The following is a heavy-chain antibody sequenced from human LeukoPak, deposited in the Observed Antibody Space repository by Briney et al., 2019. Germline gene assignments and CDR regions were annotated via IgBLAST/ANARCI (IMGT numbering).Heavy chain of an antibody. CDR3: ASSYCSSTSCYPSGYFDY. V-gene: IGHV1-46*01. Sequence: ASVKVSCKASGYTFTSYYMHWVRQAPGQGLEWMGIINPSGGSTSYAQKFQGRVTMTRDTFTSTVYMELSSLRSEDTAVYYCASSYCSSTSCYPSGYFDYWGQGTLVTVSS. J-gene: IGHJ4*02. CDR1: GYTFTSYY. D-gene: IGHD2-2*01. CDR2: INPSGGST.